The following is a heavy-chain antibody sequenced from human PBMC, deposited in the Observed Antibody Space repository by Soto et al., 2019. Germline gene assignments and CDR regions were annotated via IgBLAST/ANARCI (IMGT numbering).Heavy chain of an antibody. CDR3: ARGRRGYSSSWYDY. V-gene: IGHV4-34*01. Sequence: LSLTCAVYTGSFSGYSWSWIRQPPGKGLEWIGEINHSGSTNYNPSLKSRVTISVDTSKNQFSLKLSSVTAADTAVYYCARGRRGYSSSWYDYWGQGTLVTVSS. D-gene: IGHD6-13*01. J-gene: IGHJ4*02. CDR2: INHSGST. CDR1: TGSFSGYS.